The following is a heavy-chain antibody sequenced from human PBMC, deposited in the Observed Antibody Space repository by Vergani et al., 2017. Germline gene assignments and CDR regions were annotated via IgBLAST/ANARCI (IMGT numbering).Heavy chain of an antibody. CDR3: ARHPDNYGDDTYYFDY. Sequence: QVQLQESGPGLVKPSETLSLTCTVSGCSISSYYWRWIRQPPGKGLEWIGYIYYSGCTNYNPSLKSRVTMSVDTSTNQFSLKLSSVTAADTAVYYCARHPDNYGDDTYYFDYWGQGTLVTVSS. V-gene: IGHV4-59*01. D-gene: IGHD4-17*01. CDR2: IYYSGCT. CDR1: GCSISSYY. J-gene: IGHJ4*02.